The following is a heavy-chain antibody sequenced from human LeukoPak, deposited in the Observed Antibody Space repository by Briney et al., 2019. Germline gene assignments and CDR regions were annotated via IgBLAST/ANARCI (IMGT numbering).Heavy chain of an antibody. CDR2: ISSSSSYI. CDR3: ARDEGYYDSSGYYSPYYFDY. D-gene: IGHD3-22*01. J-gene: IGHJ4*02. CDR1: GFTFADYS. Sequence: GGSLRLSCAASGFTFADYSMNWVRQAPGKGLEWVSSISSSSSYIYYADSVKGRFTISRDNAKNSLYLQMNSLRAEDTAVYYCARDEGYYDSSGYYSPYYFDYWGQGTLVTVSS. V-gene: IGHV3-21*01.